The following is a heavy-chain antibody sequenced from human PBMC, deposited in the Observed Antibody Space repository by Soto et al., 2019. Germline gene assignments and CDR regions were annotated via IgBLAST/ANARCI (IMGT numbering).Heavy chain of an antibody. J-gene: IGHJ3*02. D-gene: IGHD2-21*02. Sequence: EVQLVESGGGLVQPGGSLRLSCAASGFTFSDHYMDWVRQAPGKGLEWVGRTRNKANSYTTEYAASVKGRFTISRDDSKNSLKLQMNSVKTEDTAVYYCARCYGGNSGGAFDIWGQGTMVTVSS. CDR3: ARCYGGNSGGAFDI. CDR1: GFTFSDHY. CDR2: TRNKANSYTT. V-gene: IGHV3-72*01.